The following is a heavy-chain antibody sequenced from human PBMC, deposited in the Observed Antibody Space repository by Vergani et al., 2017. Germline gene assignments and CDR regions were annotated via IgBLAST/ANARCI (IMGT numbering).Heavy chain of an antibody. CDR3: ARVGYCSSTGCFGRPFYGMDV. J-gene: IGHJ6*02. D-gene: IGHD2-2*01. Sequence: EVQLVESGGGLVQPGGSLRLSCAASGFTFSSYWMSWVRQAPGKGLEWVANIKQDGSEKYYVDSVKGRFTISRDNAKNSLYLQMNSLRAEDTAVYYCARVGYCSSTGCFGRPFYGMDVWGQGTTVTVSS. CDR2: IKQDGSEK. V-gene: IGHV3-7*01. CDR1: GFTFSSYW.